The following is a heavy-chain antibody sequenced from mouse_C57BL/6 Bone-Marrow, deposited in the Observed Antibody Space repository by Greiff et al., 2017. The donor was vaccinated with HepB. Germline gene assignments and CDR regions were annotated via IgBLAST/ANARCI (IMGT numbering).Heavy chain of an antibody. D-gene: IGHD2-1*01. CDR1: GYTFTSYT. CDR2: INPSSGYT. Sequence: VKVVESGAELARPGASVKMSCKASGYTFTSYTMHWVKQRPGQGLEWIGYINPSSGYTKYNQKFKDKATLTADKSSSTAYMQLSSLPSEDSAVYYCARRYYGIFYAMDYWGQGTSVTVSS. V-gene: IGHV1-4*01. J-gene: IGHJ4*01. CDR3: ARRYYGIFYAMDY.